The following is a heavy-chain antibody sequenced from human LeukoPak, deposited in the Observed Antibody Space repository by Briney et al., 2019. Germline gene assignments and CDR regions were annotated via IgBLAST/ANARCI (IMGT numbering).Heavy chain of an antibody. V-gene: IGHV4-59*10. Sequence: SETLSLTCAVYGGSFSGYYWSWIRQPAGKGLEWIGRIYSSGRTNYNPSLKSRVTMSVDTSKNQFSLKLGSVTAADTAVYYCARSYYGSGSSATFDYWGQGTLVTVSS. CDR1: GGSFSGYY. CDR3: ARSYYGSGSSATFDY. D-gene: IGHD3-10*01. CDR2: IYSSGRT. J-gene: IGHJ4*02.